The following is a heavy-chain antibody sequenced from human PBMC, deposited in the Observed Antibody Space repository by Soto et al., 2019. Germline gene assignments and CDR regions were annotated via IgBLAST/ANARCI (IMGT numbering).Heavy chain of an antibody. V-gene: IGHV3-74*01. J-gene: IGHJ1*01. CDR3: SAYPFQH. Sequence: GESLKISCAASGFTFSSYWMHWVRQAPGKGLEWVSRIDSVGTNPFYADSVKGRFTISRDNGKNTMFLQVNSLRAEDTAVYFCSAYPFQHWGQGTRVTVSS. CDR1: GFTFSSYW. CDR2: IDSVGTNP.